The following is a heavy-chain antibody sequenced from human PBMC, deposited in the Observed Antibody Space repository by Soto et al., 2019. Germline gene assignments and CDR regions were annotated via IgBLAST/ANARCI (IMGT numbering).Heavy chain of an antibody. CDR1: GGSISSYY. Sequence: SETLSLTCTVSGGSISSYYWSWIRQPPGKGLEWIGYIYYSGSTNYNRSLKSRVTISVDTSKNQFSLKLSSVTAADTAVYYCARDWSYCSGASCYRDAFDIWGQGTMVTVSS. D-gene: IGHD2-15*01. V-gene: IGHV4-59*01. J-gene: IGHJ3*02. CDR2: IYYSGST. CDR3: ARDWSYCSGASCYRDAFDI.